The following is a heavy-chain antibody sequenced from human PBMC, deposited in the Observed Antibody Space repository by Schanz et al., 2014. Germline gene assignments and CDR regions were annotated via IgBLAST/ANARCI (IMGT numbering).Heavy chain of an antibody. D-gene: IGHD1-26*01. J-gene: IGHJ4*02. Sequence: VQLVQSGAEVKKPGSSVKVSCKASGYNFIGYYIHWVRQAPGQGLEWMGRINPNSGGTIYTQRFQGRVSLTRDTSISTAYMELNSLTSDATAIYSCARDRAGASYYFNYWGQGSLVTVSS. CDR1: GYNFIGYY. CDR3: ARDRAGASYYFNY. CDR2: INPNSGGT. V-gene: IGHV1-2*06.